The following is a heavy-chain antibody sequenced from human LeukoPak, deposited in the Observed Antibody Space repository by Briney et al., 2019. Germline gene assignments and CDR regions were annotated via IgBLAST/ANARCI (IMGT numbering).Heavy chain of an antibody. V-gene: IGHV4-4*07. Sequence: SETLSLTCTVSGDSISSYYWSWIRQPAGKGLEWIGRIYTSGSTNYNPSLKSRVTMSVDTSKNQFSLKLSSVTAADTAVYYCARSLYYDFWSGYPDAFDIWGQGTMVIVSS. CDR3: ARSLYYDFWSGYPDAFDI. D-gene: IGHD3-3*01. CDR1: GDSISSYY. J-gene: IGHJ3*02. CDR2: IYTSGST.